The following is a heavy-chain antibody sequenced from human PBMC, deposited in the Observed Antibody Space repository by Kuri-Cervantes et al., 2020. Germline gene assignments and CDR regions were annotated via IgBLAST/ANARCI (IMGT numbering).Heavy chain of an antibody. D-gene: IGHD6-6*01. V-gene: IGHV3-48*01. J-gene: IGHJ2*01. CDR2: ISSSSSTI. Sequence: GESRKISCAASGFTFSSYSMNWVRQAPGKGLEWVSYISSSSSTIYYADSVKGRFTISRDNSKNTLYLQMNSLRAEDTAVYYCAKDRHSSSRPRYFDLWGRGTLVTVSS. CDR3: AKDRHSSSRPRYFDL. CDR1: GFTFSSYS.